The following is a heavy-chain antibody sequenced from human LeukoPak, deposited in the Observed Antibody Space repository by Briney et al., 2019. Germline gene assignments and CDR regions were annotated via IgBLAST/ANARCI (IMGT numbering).Heavy chain of an antibody. D-gene: IGHD3-22*01. CDR2: INTDGSSP. CDR1: GFTFSAYW. Sequence: GGSLRLSCAASGFTFSAYWMHWVRQAPGKGLVWVSRINTDGSSPTYAASVKGRFTISRDNAKNTLYLQMNSLRAEDTAVYYCVRDDDRPDNGLDYWGQGTLVTVSS. V-gene: IGHV3-74*01. CDR3: VRDDDRPDNGLDY. J-gene: IGHJ4*02.